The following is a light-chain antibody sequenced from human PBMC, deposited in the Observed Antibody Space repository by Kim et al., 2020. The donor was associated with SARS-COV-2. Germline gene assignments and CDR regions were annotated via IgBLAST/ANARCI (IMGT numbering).Light chain of an antibody. V-gene: IGLV3-1*01. CDR3: QAWDSSTGV. Sequence: SYELTQPPSVSVSPGQTASITCSGDNVGDKYACWYQQKPGQSPVLVIYQDSKRPSGIPERFSGSNSGNTATLTISGTQAMDEADYYCQAWDSSTGVFGGGTQLTVL. CDR1: NVGDKY. J-gene: IGLJ2*01. CDR2: QDS.